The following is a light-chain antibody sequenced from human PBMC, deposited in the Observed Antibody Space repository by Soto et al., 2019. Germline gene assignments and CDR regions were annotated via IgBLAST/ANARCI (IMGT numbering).Light chain of an antibody. Sequence: IVLTQSPGTLSLSQVERANLSCRASQSVSSSYLAWYQQKPGQAPRLLIYGASSRATGSPDRFSGSGSGTDFTLTISRLEPEDFAVYYCQQYGSSPTTCGQGTKVDI. J-gene: IGKJ1*01. CDR3: QQYGSSPTT. CDR1: QSVSSSY. CDR2: GAS. V-gene: IGKV3-20*01.